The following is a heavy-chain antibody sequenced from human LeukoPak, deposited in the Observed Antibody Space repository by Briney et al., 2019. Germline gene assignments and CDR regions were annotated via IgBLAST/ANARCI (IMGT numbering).Heavy chain of an antibody. CDR2: ITCGGNT. CDR1: GFTVSSNY. D-gene: IGHD5-12*01. CDR3: ARGRGYRDYDRPLDY. Sequence: GGCLRLSCAASGFTVSSNYMNWVLQAPGKGLELVSVITCGGNTYYADSVKGRYTTSRDNSKNTLYVQMNSLRAEDTAIYYCARGRGYRDYDRPLDYWGQGTLVTVSS. J-gene: IGHJ4*02. V-gene: IGHV3-53*01.